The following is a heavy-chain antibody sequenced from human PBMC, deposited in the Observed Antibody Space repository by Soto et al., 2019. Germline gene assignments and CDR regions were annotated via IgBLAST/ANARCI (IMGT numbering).Heavy chain of an antibody. D-gene: IGHD1-26*01. CDR1: GFTFSSYA. CDR3: ARRGSGSYYDY. V-gene: IGHV3-23*01. CDR2: ISGSGGST. J-gene: IGHJ4*02. Sequence: EVQLLESEGGLVQPGGSLRLSCVASGFTFSSYAMRWVRQAPVKGLEWVSGISGSGGSTYYADSVKGRFTISRDNSKNTLYLQMNSLRAEDTAVYYCARRGSGSYYDYWGQGTLVTVSS.